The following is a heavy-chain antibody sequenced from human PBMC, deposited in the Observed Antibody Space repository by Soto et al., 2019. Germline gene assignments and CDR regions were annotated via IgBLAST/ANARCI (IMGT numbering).Heavy chain of an antibody. D-gene: IGHD2-15*01. CDR3: ARSAGNAGRFSEY. J-gene: IGHJ4*02. V-gene: IGHV5-51*01. CDR2: IYPGDSDT. Sequence: TGESLKISCKGSGYTFTSYWISWVRQMPGEGLEWMGAIYPGDSDTRYSPSFQGQVTISADKSISTAYMQWSSLQASDSAIYYCARSAGNAGRFSEYWGQETVVTVSS. CDR1: GYTFTSYW.